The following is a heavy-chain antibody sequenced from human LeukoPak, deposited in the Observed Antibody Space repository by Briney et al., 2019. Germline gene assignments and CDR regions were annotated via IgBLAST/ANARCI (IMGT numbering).Heavy chain of an antibody. J-gene: IGHJ5*02. V-gene: IGHV1-18*01. CDR1: GYTFTSYG. CDR3: ARSANYDILTGYSPPYNWFDP. D-gene: IGHD3-9*01. Sequence: ASVKVSCKASGYTFTSYGISWVRQAPGQGLEWMGWISAYNGNTNYAQKLQGRVTMTTDTSTSTAYMELRSLRSDDTAVYYCARSANYDILTGYSPPYNWFDPWGQGTLVTVSS. CDR2: ISAYNGNT.